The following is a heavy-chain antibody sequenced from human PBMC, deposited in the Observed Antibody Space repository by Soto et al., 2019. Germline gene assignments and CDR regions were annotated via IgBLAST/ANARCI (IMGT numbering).Heavy chain of an antibody. CDR3: AREYCSGGSCYSTP. D-gene: IGHD2-15*01. CDR1: GYNFISYG. Sequence: ASVKVSCKASGYNFISYGISWVRQAPGQGLEWMGWISGYNGNTNSAQKLQGRVTMTTDTSTSTADMELMSLRPDDTAVYYCAREYCSGGSCYSTPWGQGTLVTVS. V-gene: IGHV1-18*01. CDR2: ISGYNGNT. J-gene: IGHJ5*02.